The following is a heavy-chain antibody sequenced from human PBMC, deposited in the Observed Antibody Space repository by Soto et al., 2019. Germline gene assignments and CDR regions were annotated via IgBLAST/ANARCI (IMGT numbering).Heavy chain of an antibody. Sequence: GGSPRLSCVASGFTFCSYAMGWVRQQPGKGLEWVSAISGSGGNTYYVDSVKGRFAISRDNSKNTLYLQMNSLRAEDTAIYYCAKTYYYGSGNYGPPDYWGQGTLLTVSS. J-gene: IGHJ4*02. D-gene: IGHD3-10*01. CDR1: GFTFCSYA. V-gene: IGHV3-23*01. CDR2: ISGSGGNT. CDR3: AKTYYYGSGNYGPPDY.